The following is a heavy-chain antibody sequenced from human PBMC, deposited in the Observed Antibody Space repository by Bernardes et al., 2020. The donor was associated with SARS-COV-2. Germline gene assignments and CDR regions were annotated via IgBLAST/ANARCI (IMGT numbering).Heavy chain of an antibody. Sequence: GGSLRLSCAASGFTFSNYGMHWVRQAPGKGLEWVAVISYDGSNKYYADSVKGRFTISRDNSKNTLYLQMNSLRAEDTAVYYCAKGPLYYYDSSGYYGGLFDYWGQGTLVTVSS. CDR3: AKGPLYYYDSSGYYGGLFDY. D-gene: IGHD3-22*01. V-gene: IGHV3-30*18. CDR2: ISYDGSNK. J-gene: IGHJ4*02. CDR1: GFTFSNYG.